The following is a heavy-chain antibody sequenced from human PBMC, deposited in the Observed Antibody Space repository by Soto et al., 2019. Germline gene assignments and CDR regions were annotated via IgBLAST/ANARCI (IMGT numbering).Heavy chain of an antibody. CDR1: GGSFSGYY. CDR2: INHSGST. V-gene: IGHV4-34*01. Sequence: SETLSLTCAVYGGSFSGYYWSWIRQPPGKGLEWIGEINHSGSTNYNPSLKSRVTISVDTSKNQFSLKLSSVTAADTAVYYCARGPGFGFSSWYHIQLYNWFDPWGQGTLVTVSS. J-gene: IGHJ5*02. D-gene: IGHD6-13*01. CDR3: ARGPGFGFSSWYHIQLYNWFDP.